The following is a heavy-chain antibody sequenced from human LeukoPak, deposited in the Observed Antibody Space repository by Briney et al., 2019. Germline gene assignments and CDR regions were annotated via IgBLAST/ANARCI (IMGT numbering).Heavy chain of an antibody. J-gene: IGHJ4*02. Sequence: GGSLRLSCEVSGFTFSSYWMTWARHIPGKGLEWVANINRDGSEQHYVESVKGRLTISRDNGRNSLYLQMDSLRVDDTSVYYCAKVGAWELQRVFENWGQGTLVTVSS. D-gene: IGHD1-26*01. CDR2: INRDGSEQ. V-gene: IGHV3-7*01. CDR1: GFTFSSYW. CDR3: AKVGAWELQRVFEN.